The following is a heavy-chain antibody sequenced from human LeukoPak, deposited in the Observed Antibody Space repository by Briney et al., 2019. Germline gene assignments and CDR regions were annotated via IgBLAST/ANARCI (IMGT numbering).Heavy chain of an antibody. V-gene: IGHV3-21*01. CDR2: ISSSSTYI. D-gene: IGHD1-26*01. J-gene: IGHJ4*02. CDR1: GFTFSSYE. Sequence: GGSLRLSCAASGFTFSSYEMNWVRQAPGKGLEWVSSISSSSTYIYYADSVKGRFTISRDNAKNSLYLQLNSLRAEDTAVYYCASAVGTTTPAYFDYWGQGTLVTVSS. CDR3: ASAVGTTTPAYFDY.